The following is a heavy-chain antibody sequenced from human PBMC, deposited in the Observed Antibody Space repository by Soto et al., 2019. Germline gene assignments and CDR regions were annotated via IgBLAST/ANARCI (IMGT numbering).Heavy chain of an antibody. V-gene: IGHV5-51*01. J-gene: IGHJ5*02. CDR1: GYSFTIYW. Sequence: PGESLKISCKGSGYSFTIYWIGWVRQMPGRGLEWMGIIYPGDSDTRYSPSFQGQVTISADKSISTAYLQWSSLKASDTAMYYCARQTPYYDFWSGYYTGGGWFDPWGQGTLVTVSS. D-gene: IGHD3-3*01. CDR2: IYPGDSDT. CDR3: ARQTPYYDFWSGYYTGGGWFDP.